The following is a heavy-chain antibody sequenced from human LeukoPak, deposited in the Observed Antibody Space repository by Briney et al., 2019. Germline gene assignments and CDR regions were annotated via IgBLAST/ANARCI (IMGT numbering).Heavy chain of an antibody. V-gene: IGHV3-53*04. D-gene: IGHD2-8*01. J-gene: IGHJ4*02. CDR3: AGGCKFDY. Sequence: GGSLRLSCAASGFTVSGNYMSWVRQAPGKGLEWVSVIYSGGSIYYAASVKGRLTISRHNSKNTLYLQMNRLRAEDTAVYYCAGGCKFDYWGQGTLVTVSS. CDR2: IYSGGSI. CDR1: GFTVSGNY.